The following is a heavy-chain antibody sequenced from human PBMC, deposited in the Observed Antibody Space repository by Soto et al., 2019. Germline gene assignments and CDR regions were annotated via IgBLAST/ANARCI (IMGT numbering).Heavy chain of an antibody. CDR1: GKSLSGYY. V-gene: IGHV4-34*01. J-gene: IGHJ4*02. CDR2: INHSGNT. D-gene: IGHD1-26*01. Sequence: LTCAVYGKSLSGYYWSWIRQPPGKALEWIGEINHSGNTNYNPSLKSRVTISVDTSKNQLFLNLSSVTAADTAMYYCARHHVRGRTIAGAAEFWGQGTLVTVSS. CDR3: ARHHVRGRTIAGAAEF.